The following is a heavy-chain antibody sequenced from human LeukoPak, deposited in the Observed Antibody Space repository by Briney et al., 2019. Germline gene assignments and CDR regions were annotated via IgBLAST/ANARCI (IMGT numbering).Heavy chain of an antibody. D-gene: IGHD3-22*01. CDR3: ARSRGSGYYLIDAFDI. J-gene: IGHJ3*02. V-gene: IGHV3-48*01. CDR1: GFTFSSYS. Sequence: GGSLRLSCAASGFTFSSYSMNWVRQAPGKGLEWVSYISSSSSTIYYADSVKGRFTISRDNAKNSLYLQMNSLRAEDTAVYYCARSRGSGYYLIDAFDIWGQGTMVTVSS. CDR2: ISSSSSTI.